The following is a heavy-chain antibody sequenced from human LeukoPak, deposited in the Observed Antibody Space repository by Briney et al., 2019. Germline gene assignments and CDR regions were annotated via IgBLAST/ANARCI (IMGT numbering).Heavy chain of an antibody. CDR3: ARDADYDILTGYYDY. CDR2: INPNSGGT. V-gene: IGHV1-2*07. CDR1: GYTFSGYY. J-gene: IGHJ4*02. D-gene: IGHD3-9*01. Sequence: ASVKVSCKASGYTFSGYYMHWVRQAPGQGLEWMGWINPNSGGTNYSHKFQGRVTMTRDTSISTAYMELSRLRSDDTAMYYCARDADYDILTGYYDYWGQGTLVTVSS.